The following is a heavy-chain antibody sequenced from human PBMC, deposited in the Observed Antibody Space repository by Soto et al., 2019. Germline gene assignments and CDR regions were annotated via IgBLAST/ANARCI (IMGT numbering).Heavy chain of an antibody. V-gene: IGHV2-5*02. J-gene: IGHJ4*02. D-gene: IGHD3-10*01. CDR2: IYWDDDK. Sequence: QITLKESGPTLVRPTQTLTLTCTFSGFSLRTSGAGVGWFRQPPRKAPEWLGTIYWDDDKRYRPSLERRLTITKDTSKHQVVFTITNMGPVDTATYFCAHRRVGFGDSYDYRRQGTLVTVSS. CDR1: GFSLRTSGAG. CDR3: AHRRVGFGDSYDY.